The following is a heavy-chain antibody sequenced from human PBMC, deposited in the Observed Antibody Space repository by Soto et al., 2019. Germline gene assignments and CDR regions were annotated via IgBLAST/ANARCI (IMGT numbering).Heavy chain of an antibody. D-gene: IGHD2-8*01. CDR1: GFTFSSYG. CDR2: IWYDGSNK. V-gene: IGHV3-33*01. Sequence: GGSLRLSCAASGFTFSSYGMHWVRQAPGKGLEWVAVIWYDGSNKYYADSVKGRFTISRDNSENTLYLQMNSLRAEDTAVYYCARVYCTNGVCYKALYYYYYMDVWGKGTTVTVSS. CDR3: ARVYCTNGVCYKALYYYYYMDV. J-gene: IGHJ6*03.